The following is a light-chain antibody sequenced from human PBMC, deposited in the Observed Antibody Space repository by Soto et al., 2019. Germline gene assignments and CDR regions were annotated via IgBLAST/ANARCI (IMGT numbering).Light chain of an antibody. V-gene: IGLV1-47*01. Sequence: QLVLTQPPSASGTPGQRVTISCSGSSSNIGSNYVYWYQQLPGTAPELVIYRNNQRPSGAPDRFSGSKSGTSASLAISGLRSEDEADYDCAAWDDSLSGYVVFGGGTKLTVL. CDR1: SSNIGSNY. J-gene: IGLJ2*01. CDR2: RNN. CDR3: AAWDDSLSGYVV.